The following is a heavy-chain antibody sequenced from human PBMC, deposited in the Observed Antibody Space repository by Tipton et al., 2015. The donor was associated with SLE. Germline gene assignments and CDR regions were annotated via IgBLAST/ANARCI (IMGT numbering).Heavy chain of an antibody. CDR1: GYTFTSYD. CDR2: MNPNNGNT. J-gene: IGHJ4*02. CDR3: ARGRGISVVRGVTNFDY. Sequence: QLVQSGAEVKKPGASVKVSCKASGYTFTSYDINWVRQATGQGLEWMGWMNPNNGNTGYAQKFQGRVTMTRNTSISTAYMELSSLRSEDTAVYYCARGRGISVVRGVTNFDYWGQGTLVTVSS. D-gene: IGHD3-10*01. V-gene: IGHV1-8*01.